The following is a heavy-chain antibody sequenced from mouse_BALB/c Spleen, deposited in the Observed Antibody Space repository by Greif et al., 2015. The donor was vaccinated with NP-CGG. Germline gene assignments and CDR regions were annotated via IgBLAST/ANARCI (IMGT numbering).Heavy chain of an antibody. CDR2: ISSGGSYT. CDR1: GFTFSSYA. CDR3: ARHEGYGYAMDY. D-gene: IGHD1-1*02. J-gene: IGHJ4*01. Sequence: EVNLVESGGGLVKPGGSLKLSCAASGFTFSSYAMSWVRQTPEKRLEWVATISSGGSYTYYPDSVKGRFTISRDNAKNPLYLQMSSLRSEDTAMYHCARHEGYGYAMDYWGQGTSVTVSS. V-gene: IGHV5-9-3*01.